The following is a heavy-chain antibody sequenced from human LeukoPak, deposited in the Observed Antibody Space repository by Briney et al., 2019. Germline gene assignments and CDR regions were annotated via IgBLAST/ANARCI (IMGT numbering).Heavy chain of an antibody. CDR1: GFNFKNYW. V-gene: IGHV3-74*01. CDR3: AKGSGSSGHLDHGY. CDR2: IINDGSST. D-gene: IGHD3-22*01. Sequence: YPGGSLRLSCAASGFNFKNYWMHWVRQAPGKGLEWVSRIINDGSSTTYADSVKGRFTISRDNAKDTLYLQMNSLRAEDTAVYYCAKGSGSSGHLDHGYWGQGTLVIVSS. J-gene: IGHJ4*02.